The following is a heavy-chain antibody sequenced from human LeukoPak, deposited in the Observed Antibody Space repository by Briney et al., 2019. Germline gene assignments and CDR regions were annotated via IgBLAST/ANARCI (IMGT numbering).Heavy chain of an antibody. V-gene: IGHV3-21*01. CDR3: AKVYYYDSSGYELDY. CDR1: GFTFSSYS. Sequence: GGSLRLSCAASGFTFSSYSINWVRQAPGKGLEWVSSISSSSSYIYYADSVKGRFTISRDDAKNSLYLQMNSLRAEDTAVYYCAKVYYYDSSGYELDYWGQGTLVTVSS. J-gene: IGHJ4*02. D-gene: IGHD3-22*01. CDR2: ISSSSSYI.